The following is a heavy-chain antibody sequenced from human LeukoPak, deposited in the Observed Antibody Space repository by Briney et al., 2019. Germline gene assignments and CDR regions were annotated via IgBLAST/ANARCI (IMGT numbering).Heavy chain of an antibody. D-gene: IGHD3-10*01. V-gene: IGHV3-7*01. J-gene: IGHJ6*02. CDR3: ARAFGFGELSFTYYYYGMDV. CDR1: GFTFSSYW. CDR2: IKQDGSEK. Sequence: GGSLRLSCAASGFTFSSYWMSWVRQAPGKGLEWVANIKQDGSEKYYVDSVKGRFTISRDNAKNSLYLQMNSLRAEDTAVYYCARAFGFGELSFTYYYYGMDVWGQGTTVTVSS.